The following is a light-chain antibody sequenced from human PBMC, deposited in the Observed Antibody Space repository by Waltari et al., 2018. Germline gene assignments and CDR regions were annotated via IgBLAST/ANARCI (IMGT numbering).Light chain of an antibody. CDR2: GAY. CDR3: QENKKWPPST. CDR1: QSVSSD. Sequence: ETVMTQSPAPLSVSPGERVTLSCRASQSVSSDLAWYHQKPAPAPRLLIYGAYTGATDIPTRFSGRGYGEEVTLTGSRLQSEDVGVYYCQENKKWPPSTFGQGTRLE. J-gene: IGKJ5*01. V-gene: IGKV3D-15*01.